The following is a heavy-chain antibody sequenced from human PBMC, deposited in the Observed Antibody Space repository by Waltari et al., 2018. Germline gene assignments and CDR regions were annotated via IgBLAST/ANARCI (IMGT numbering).Heavy chain of an antibody. J-gene: IGHJ4*02. D-gene: IGHD1-26*01. CDR1: GGYISNMNYY. CDR3: ASFNAWECDLDY. CDR2: LYYNGST. Sequence: QLQLQESGPGLVKPSETLSLTCSVSGGYISNMNYYWGWIRQPPGKGLEWIGNLYYNGSTYYNPSVQSRVSMSIDAAKNQLSLRLSSVTAADTAVYFCASFNAWECDLDYWGQGALVSVSS. V-gene: IGHV4-39*01.